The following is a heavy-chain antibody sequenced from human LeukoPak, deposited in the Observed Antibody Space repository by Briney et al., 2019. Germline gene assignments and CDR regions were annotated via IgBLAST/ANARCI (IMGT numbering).Heavy chain of an antibody. CDR3: ARGGYSYGEGFDY. Sequence: PGGSLRLSCAASGFTVSSNYMGWVRQAPGKGLEWVSVIYSGGDTYYADSVKGRFTISRDNSKNMIYLEMSSLKAEDTAVYYCARGGYSYGEGFDYWGQGTLVTVSS. CDR1: GFTVSSNY. CDR2: IYSGGDT. J-gene: IGHJ4*02. D-gene: IGHD5-18*01. V-gene: IGHV3-66*01.